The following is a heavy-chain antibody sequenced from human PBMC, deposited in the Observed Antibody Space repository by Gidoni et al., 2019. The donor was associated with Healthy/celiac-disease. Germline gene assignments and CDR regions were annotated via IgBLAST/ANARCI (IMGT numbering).Heavy chain of an antibody. CDR3: AKDGNGGVVVTAISQSANYDWYFDL. D-gene: IGHD2-21*02. Sequence: EVQLVESGGGLVQPGRSLRLSCAASGFTFDAYAMHWVRQAPGKGLAWVSGSSWNSGSIGYADSVKGRFTISRDNAKNSLYLQMNSLRAEDTALYYCAKDGNGGVVVTAISQSANYDWYFDLWGRGTLVTVSS. J-gene: IGHJ2*01. CDR2: SSWNSGSI. CDR1: GFTFDAYA. V-gene: IGHV3-9*01.